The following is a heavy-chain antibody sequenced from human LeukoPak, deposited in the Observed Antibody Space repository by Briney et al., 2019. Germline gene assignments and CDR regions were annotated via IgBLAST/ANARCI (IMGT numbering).Heavy chain of an antibody. Sequence: GGSLRLSCAASGFTFSSYWMHWVRQAPGKGLEYVSAISSNGGSTYYADSVKGRFTISRDNSKNTLYLQMDSLRAEDMAVYYCARDRDYGDYHDAFDIWGQGTVVTVSS. CDR3: ARDRDYGDYHDAFDI. D-gene: IGHD4-17*01. CDR1: GFTFSSYW. J-gene: IGHJ3*02. CDR2: ISSNGGST. V-gene: IGHV3-64*02.